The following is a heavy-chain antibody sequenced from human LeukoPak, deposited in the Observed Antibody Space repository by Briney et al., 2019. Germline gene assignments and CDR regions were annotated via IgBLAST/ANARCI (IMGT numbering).Heavy chain of an antibody. Sequence: SETLSLTCTVSGASVSSGTYFWTWIRQPSGKGLEWIGYIYYSGSTNYNPSLKSRVTISVDTSKNQFSLKLSSVTAADTAVYYCARVPSSGWYGAFDIWGQGTVVTVSS. V-gene: IGHV4-61*01. D-gene: IGHD6-19*01. CDR2: IYYSGST. J-gene: IGHJ3*02. CDR3: ARVPSSGWYGAFDI. CDR1: GASVSSGTYF.